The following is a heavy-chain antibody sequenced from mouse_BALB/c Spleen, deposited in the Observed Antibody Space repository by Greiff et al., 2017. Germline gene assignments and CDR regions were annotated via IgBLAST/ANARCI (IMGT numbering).Heavy chain of an antibody. Sequence: DVQLVESGGGLVKPGGSLKLSCAASGFTFSSYAMSWVRQSPEKRLEWVAEISSGGSYTYYPDTVTGRFTISRDNAKNTLYLEMSSLRSEDTAMYYCARYRYDDYAMDYWGQGTSVTVSS. J-gene: IGHJ4*01. CDR3: ARYRYDDYAMDY. D-gene: IGHD2-14*01. CDR1: GFTFSSYA. V-gene: IGHV5-9-4*01. CDR2: ISSGGSYT.